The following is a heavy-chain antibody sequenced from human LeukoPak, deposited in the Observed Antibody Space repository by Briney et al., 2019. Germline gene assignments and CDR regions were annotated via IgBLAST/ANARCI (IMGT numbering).Heavy chain of an antibody. D-gene: IGHD6-19*01. CDR1: GGTFSTNA. CDR3: ARGGGPYGSTGFFAGPFDY. Sequence: GASVKVSCKASGGTFSTNAISWVRQAPGQGLEWVGGLIPILGTTHYAQKLQGRVTIITDESTSTAYMVLSSLRSDDTAVYYCARGGGPYGSTGFFAGPFDYWGQGTLVTVSS. CDR2: LIPILGTT. J-gene: IGHJ4*02. V-gene: IGHV1-69*05.